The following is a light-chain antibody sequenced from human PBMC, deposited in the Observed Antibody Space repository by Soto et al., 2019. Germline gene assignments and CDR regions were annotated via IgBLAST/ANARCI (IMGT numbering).Light chain of an antibody. J-gene: IGLJ2*01. Sequence: QSALTQPASVSGSPCQSITISCPGARSEIGAYNFVSWYQQHPGEVPKLMLYDVNVRPSGVSNRFSGSKSGNTASLTISGLQAEDEADNYCTAWTTSTTMIFGGGTKVTVL. CDR2: DVN. CDR1: RSEIGAYNF. CDR3: TAWTTSTTMI. V-gene: IGLV2-14*03.